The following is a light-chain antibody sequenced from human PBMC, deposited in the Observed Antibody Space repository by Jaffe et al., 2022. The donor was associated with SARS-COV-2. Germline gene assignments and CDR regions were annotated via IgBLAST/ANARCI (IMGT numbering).Light chain of an antibody. CDR1: QSINSY. Sequence: DIQMTQSPSSLSASVGDKVTITCRASQSINSYLNWYQQKPGKAPKLLIYAASSLQSGVPSRFSGSGSGTDFTLTISSLQPDDFATYYCQQSYNMPRTFGQGTKVEIK. CDR3: QQSYNMPRT. J-gene: IGKJ1*01. V-gene: IGKV1-39*01. CDR2: AAS.